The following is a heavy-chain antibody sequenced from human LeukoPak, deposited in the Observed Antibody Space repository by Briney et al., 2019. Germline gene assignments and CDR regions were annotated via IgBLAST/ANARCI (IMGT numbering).Heavy chain of an antibody. J-gene: IGHJ5*02. CDR2: INHSGST. CDR1: GGSFSGYY. Sequence: KPSETLSLTCAVYGGSFSGYYWSWIRQPPGKGLEWIGEINHSGSTNYNPSLKSRVTISVDTSKNQFSLKLSSVTAADTAVYYCARGRGSFDPWGQGTLVTVSS. D-gene: IGHD2-15*01. V-gene: IGHV4-34*01. CDR3: ARGRGSFDP.